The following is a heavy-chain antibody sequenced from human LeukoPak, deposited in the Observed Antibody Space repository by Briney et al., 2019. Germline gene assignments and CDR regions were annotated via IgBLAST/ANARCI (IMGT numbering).Heavy chain of an antibody. J-gene: IGHJ4*02. CDR2: IYSGGST. D-gene: IGHD3-3*01. Sequence: GGSLRLSCAVSGFTVSRNYMSWVRQAPGKGLEWVSVIYSGGSTDYADSVKGRFTISRDNSKNTVYLQMNSLRPEDTAMYYCARSSWLEYYFDYWGQGSLVTVSS. CDR1: GFTVSRNY. V-gene: IGHV3-53*01. CDR3: ARSSWLEYYFDY.